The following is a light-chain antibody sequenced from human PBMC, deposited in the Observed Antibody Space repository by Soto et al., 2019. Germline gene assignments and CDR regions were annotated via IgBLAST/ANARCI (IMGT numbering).Light chain of an antibody. CDR2: GAS. CDR1: QSVSSSY. CDR3: QQYGSWPIT. V-gene: IGKV3-20*01. J-gene: IGKJ1*01. Sequence: EIVLTQSPGTLSLSPGERATLSCRASQSVSSSYLDWYQQKPGQAPRLLIYGASSRDTGIPDRFSGSGDGTDFTLTISGLEPEDFAVYFCQQYGSWPITFGQGTKVDIQ.